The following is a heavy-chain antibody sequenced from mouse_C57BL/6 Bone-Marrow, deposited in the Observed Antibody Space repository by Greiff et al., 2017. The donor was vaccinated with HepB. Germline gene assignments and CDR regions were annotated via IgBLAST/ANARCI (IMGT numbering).Heavy chain of an antibody. CDR3: ARGPYYYGSSYDYFDY. Sequence: VQLQESGAELARPGASVKLSCKASGYTFTSYGISWVKQRTGQGLEWIGEIYPRSGNTYYNEKFKGKATLTADKSSSTAYMELRSPTSEDSAVYFCARGPYYYGSSYDYFDYWGQGTTLTVSS. CDR2: IYPRSGNT. CDR1: GYTFTSYG. J-gene: IGHJ2*01. V-gene: IGHV1-81*01. D-gene: IGHD1-1*01.